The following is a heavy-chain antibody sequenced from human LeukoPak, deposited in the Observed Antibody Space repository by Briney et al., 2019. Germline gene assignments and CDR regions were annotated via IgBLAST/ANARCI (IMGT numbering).Heavy chain of an antibody. CDR1: GYSFTSYW. J-gene: IGHJ5*02. Sequence: GESLKISCKGSGYSFTSYWIGWVRQMPGKGLEWMGIIYPGDSDTRYSPSFQGQVTISADKSVSTAYLQWSSLKASDTAMYYCARHLLYGSGSYYWGPWGQGTLVTVSS. V-gene: IGHV5-51*01. D-gene: IGHD3-10*01. CDR2: IYPGDSDT. CDR3: ARHLLYGSGSYYWGP.